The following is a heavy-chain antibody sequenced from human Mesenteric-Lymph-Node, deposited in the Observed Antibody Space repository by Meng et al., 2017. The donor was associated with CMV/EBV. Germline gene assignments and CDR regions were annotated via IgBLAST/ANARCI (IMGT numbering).Heavy chain of an antibody. J-gene: IGHJ4*02. D-gene: IGHD3-10*01. V-gene: IGHV3-73*01. Sequence: RGDGKDWDGQGAGKGEEWNGSIRRKENKYETEYDEEVNGRLNNSRDDSKNTAYLLMNSLKTEDTAVYFCAKPETYYYGSDGFASWGQGTLVTVSS. CDR1: RGDG. CDR3: AKPETYYYGSDGFAS. CDR2: IRRKENKYET.